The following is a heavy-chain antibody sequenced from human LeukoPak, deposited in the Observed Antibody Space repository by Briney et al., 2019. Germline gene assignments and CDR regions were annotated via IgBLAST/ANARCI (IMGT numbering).Heavy chain of an antibody. D-gene: IGHD5-18*01. Sequence: PSETLSLTCTVSGGSISSHYWSWIRQPPGKGLEWIGYIYYSGSTNYNPSLKSRVTISVDTSKNQFSLKLSSVTAADTAVYYCARRDLKKGGYSYGQYHYYYMDVWGKGTTVTVSS. V-gene: IGHV4-59*11. CDR3: ARRDLKKGGYSYGQYHYYYMDV. J-gene: IGHJ6*03. CDR2: IYYSGST. CDR1: GGSISSHY.